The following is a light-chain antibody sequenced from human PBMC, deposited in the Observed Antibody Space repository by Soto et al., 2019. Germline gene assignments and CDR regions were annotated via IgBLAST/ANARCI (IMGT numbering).Light chain of an antibody. V-gene: IGKV1-39*01. CDR2: AAS. CDR3: LQKYFYPFT. CDR1: QSISSY. Sequence: DIQMTQSPSSLSASVGDRVTITCRASQSISSYLNWYQQKPGKAPKALIYAASTLQSGVPSRFSGSGSGRDFTLTINWLQPEDFATYYCLQKYFYPFTFGPGTKVDIK. J-gene: IGKJ3*01.